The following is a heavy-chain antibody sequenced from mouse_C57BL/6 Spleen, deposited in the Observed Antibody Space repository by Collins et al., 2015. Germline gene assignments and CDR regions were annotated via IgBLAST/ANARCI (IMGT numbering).Heavy chain of an antibody. J-gene: IGHJ2*01. Sequence: EVKLVESGGGLVQPGGSLSLSCAASGFTFTDYYMNWVRRPPGKALEWLGFIRNKANGYTTEYSASVKGRFTIARDNSQSILYLQMNALRAEDSATYYCARYRFYYGQNLFDYWGQGTTLTVSS. CDR1: GFTFTDYY. D-gene: IGHD1-1*01. V-gene: IGHV7-3*01. CDR2: IRNKANGYTT. CDR3: ARYRFYYGQNLFDY.